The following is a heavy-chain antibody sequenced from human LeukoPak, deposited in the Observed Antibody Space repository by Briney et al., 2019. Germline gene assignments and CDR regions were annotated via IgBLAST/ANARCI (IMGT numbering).Heavy chain of an antibody. J-gene: IGHJ5*02. D-gene: IGHD3-10*01. CDR1: GGSISSSTYS. CDR3: ARDSGKWRYNWFDP. Sequence: SETLSLTCTVSGGSISSSTYSWGWIRQPPGKGLEWIGNIYYSGTTYYNASLKSRVTISVDTSKNQFSLKLSSVTAADTAVYYCARDSGKWRYNWFDPWGQGTLVTVSS. CDR2: IYYSGTT. V-gene: IGHV4-39*07.